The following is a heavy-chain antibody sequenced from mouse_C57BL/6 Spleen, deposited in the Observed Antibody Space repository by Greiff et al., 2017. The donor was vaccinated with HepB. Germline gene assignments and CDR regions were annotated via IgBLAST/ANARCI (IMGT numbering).Heavy chain of an antibody. J-gene: IGHJ3*01. CDR1: GYTFTSYW. V-gene: IGHV1-5*01. D-gene: IGHD1-1*01. Sequence: EVQLQQSGTVLARPGASVKMSCKTSGYTFTSYWMHWVKQRPGQGLEWIGAIYPGNSDTSYNQKFKGKAKLTAVTSASTAYMELSSLTNETSAVSSCTCGLYYRSSYPAWFAYWGQGTLVTVSA. CDR3: TCGLYYRSSYPAWFAY. CDR2: IYPGNSDT.